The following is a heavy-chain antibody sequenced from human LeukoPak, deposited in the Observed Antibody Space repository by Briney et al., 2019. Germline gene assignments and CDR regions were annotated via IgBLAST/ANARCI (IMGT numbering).Heavy chain of an antibody. V-gene: IGHV3-30-3*01. Sequence: GRSLRPSCAASGFTFSSYAMHWVRQAPGKGLEWVAVISYDGSNKYYADSVKGRFTISRDNSKNTLYLQMNSLRAEDTAVYYCARDRSGCYWPHYYYGMDVWGQGTTVTVSS. J-gene: IGHJ6*02. D-gene: IGHD1-26*01. CDR3: ARDRSGCYWPHYYYGMDV. CDR2: ISYDGSNK. CDR1: GFTFSSYA.